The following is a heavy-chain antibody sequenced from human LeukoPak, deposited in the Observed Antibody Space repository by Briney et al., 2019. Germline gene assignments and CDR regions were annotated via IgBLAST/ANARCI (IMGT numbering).Heavy chain of an antibody. CDR1: GGSISSRPYY. CDR2: ISYSGTT. D-gene: IGHD2-21*02. CDR3: ARELAYCGGDCYSFDY. V-gene: IGHV4-39*07. J-gene: IGHJ4*02. Sequence: SETLSLTCTVSGGSISSRPYYWGWVRQPPGKGLEWIGTISYSGTTYYSPSLKSRVTISLDTSKNQFSLKLSSVTAADTAVYYCARELAYCGGDCYSFDYWGQGTLVTVSS.